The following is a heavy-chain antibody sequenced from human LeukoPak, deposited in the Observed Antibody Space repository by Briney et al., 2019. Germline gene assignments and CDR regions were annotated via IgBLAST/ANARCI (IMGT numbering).Heavy chain of an antibody. CDR3: TRQEVGYCSGGSCYAHFDY. J-gene: IGHJ4*02. D-gene: IGHD2-15*01. Sequence: AETLSLTCTVSGFSIGSSNKYWGWIRQPPGRGLEWVGSLSYSGSAYYNSSLKSRVTISVDTSSNQFSLKLISVTAADTAVYYCTRQEVGYCSGGSCYAHFDYWGRGTLVTVSS. CDR2: LSYSGSA. CDR1: GFSIGSSNKY. V-gene: IGHV4-39*01.